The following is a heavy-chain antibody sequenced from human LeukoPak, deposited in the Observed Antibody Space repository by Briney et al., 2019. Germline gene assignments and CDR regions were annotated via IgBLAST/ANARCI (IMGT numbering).Heavy chain of an antibody. D-gene: IGHD2-2*01. V-gene: IGHV1-69*13. CDR2: IISIFGTV. CDR3: AREGVGGTLKYQLLKYWFDP. J-gene: IGHJ5*02. CDR1: GGTFSSYA. Sequence: SVKVSCKASGGTFSSYAINWVPQAPGQGLESMGGIISIFGTVNYAQKFQGRVTITADESTSTAYMELSSLRSKDTAVYYCAREGVGGTLKYQLLKYWFDPWGQGTLVTVSS.